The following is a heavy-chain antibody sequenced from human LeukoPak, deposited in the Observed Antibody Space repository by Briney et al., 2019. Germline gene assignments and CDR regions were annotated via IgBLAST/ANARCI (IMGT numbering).Heavy chain of an antibody. J-gene: IGHJ4*02. CDR1: GGSISSYY. Sequence: SETLSLTCTVSGGSISSYYWSWIRQPAGKGLEWIGRIYTSGSTNYNPSLKSRVTMSVDTSKNQFSLKLSSVTAADTAVYYCATRTYGSGSYPRDHWGQGTLVTVSS. V-gene: IGHV4-4*07. D-gene: IGHD3-10*01. CDR3: ATRTYGSGSYPRDH. CDR2: IYTSGST.